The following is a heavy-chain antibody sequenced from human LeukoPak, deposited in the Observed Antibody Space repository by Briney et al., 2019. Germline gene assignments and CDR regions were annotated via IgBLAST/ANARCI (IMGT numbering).Heavy chain of an antibody. Sequence: SEALSLTCTVSGGSISSYYWSWIRQPPGKGLEWIGYIYYSGSTNYNPSLKSRVTISVDTSKNQFSLKLSSVTAADTAVYYCARDQDSSGYISSAGEHAFDIWGQGTMVTVSS. J-gene: IGHJ3*02. V-gene: IGHV4-59*01. CDR2: IYYSGST. CDR1: GGSISSYY. CDR3: ARDQDSSGYISSAGEHAFDI. D-gene: IGHD3-22*01.